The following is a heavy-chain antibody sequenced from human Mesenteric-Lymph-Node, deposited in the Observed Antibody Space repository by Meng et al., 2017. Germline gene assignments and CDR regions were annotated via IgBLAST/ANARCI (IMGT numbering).Heavy chain of an antibody. D-gene: IGHD6-13*01. CDR3: ATRQQPANIWYFDL. CDR2: ILPSFGTA. Sequence: ADVNMPGVCVKVSCMDSGVTFTSYTLSWGRQAPGQGLGWKGGILPSFGTANYAQKFQGRVTITADKSTSTAYMELSSLRSEDTAVYYCATRQQPANIWYFDLWGRGTLVTVSS. J-gene: IGHJ2*01. V-gene: IGHV1-69*06. CDR1: GVTFTSYT.